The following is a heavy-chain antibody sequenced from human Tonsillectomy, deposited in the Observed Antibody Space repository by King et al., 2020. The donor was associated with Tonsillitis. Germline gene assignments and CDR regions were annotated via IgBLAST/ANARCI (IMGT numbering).Heavy chain of an antibody. CDR2: ISWNSGYI. V-gene: IGHV3-9*01. D-gene: IGHD2-2*02. J-gene: IGHJ5*01. CDR3: SKDITPQYCSNTSYYTENWFDS. Sequence: QLVQSGGGLVQPGRSLRLSCAASGFTFDDYAMHWVRQAPGKGLEWVSVISWNSGYIGYANSVKGRFTISRDNAKNSLYLQMNSLRAEVSALYYCSKDITPQYCSNTSYYTENWFDSWGQGTLVTVSS. CDR1: GFTFDDYA.